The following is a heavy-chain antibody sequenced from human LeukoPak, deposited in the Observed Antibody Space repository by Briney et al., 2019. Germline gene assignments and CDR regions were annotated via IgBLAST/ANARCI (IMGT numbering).Heavy chain of an antibody. CDR3: AKIMSAY. CDR2: INDSGDDT. Sequence: GGSLRLACTASGFTFSNNAMSWVRQAPGKGLEWVSTINDSGDDTYYAGSVKGRVTISRDNSKNTLYLQMNNLRVEDTAIYYCAKIMSAYWGQGTLVTVSS. D-gene: IGHD2-8*01. CDR1: GFTFSNNA. V-gene: IGHV3-23*01. J-gene: IGHJ4*02.